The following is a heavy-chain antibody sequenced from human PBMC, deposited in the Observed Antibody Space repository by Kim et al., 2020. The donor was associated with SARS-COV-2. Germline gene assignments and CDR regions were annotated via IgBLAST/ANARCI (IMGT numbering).Heavy chain of an antibody. V-gene: IGHV1-46*01. D-gene: IGHD5-18*01. CDR1: GYTFTSYY. Sequence: ASVKVSCKASGYTFTSYYIHWVRQAPGQGLEWMGIINPNGGGTSYAQKFQGRVTMTRDTSTSTVYMELSSLRSEDTAVYYCARADMVPGYFDYWGQGALVTVAS. CDR3: ARADMVPGYFDY. CDR2: INPNGGGT. J-gene: IGHJ4*02.